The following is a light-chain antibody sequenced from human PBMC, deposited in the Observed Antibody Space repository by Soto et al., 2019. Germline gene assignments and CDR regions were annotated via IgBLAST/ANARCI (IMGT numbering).Light chain of an antibody. V-gene: IGKV1-5*03. Sequence: DIQMTQSPSTLPASVGDRVTITCRGSQGISSWLAWYQLKPGKAPRLLIYKASSLASGVPSRFSGGGSGTEFTLTISSLQPEDVATYHCQQHTTFGQGTKVEI. CDR3: QQHTT. CDR2: KAS. CDR1: QGISSW. J-gene: IGKJ1*01.